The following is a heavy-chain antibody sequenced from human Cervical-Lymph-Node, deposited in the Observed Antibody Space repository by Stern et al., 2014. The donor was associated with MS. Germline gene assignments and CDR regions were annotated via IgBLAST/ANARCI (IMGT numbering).Heavy chain of an antibody. CDR1: GGTFSNYA. CDR2: ITPIFRTA. J-gene: IGHJ5*02. CDR3: ARGDYSYKWFDP. Sequence: QVQLVQSGAEVKKPGSSVKVSCKASGGTFSNYAISWVRQAPGQGLEWMGGITPIFRTANYAQKFQGRVTITADESTSTVNMELSSLRSEDTAVYYCARGDYSYKWFDPWGQGTLVTVSS. V-gene: IGHV1-69*01. D-gene: IGHD4-11*01.